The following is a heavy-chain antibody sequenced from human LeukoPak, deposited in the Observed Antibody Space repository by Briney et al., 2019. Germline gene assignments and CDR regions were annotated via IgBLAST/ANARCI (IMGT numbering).Heavy chain of an antibody. CDR3: ARDRRYSSGCDY. D-gene: IGHD6-19*01. CDR2: IYTSGST. J-gene: IGHJ4*02. Sequence: PSETLSLTCTVSGGSISSGSYYWSWIRQPAGKGLEWIGRIYTSGSTNYNPSLKSRVTMSVDTSKNQFSLKLSSVTAADTAVYYCARDRRYSSGCDYWGQGTLVTVSS. V-gene: IGHV4-61*02. CDR1: GGSISSGSYY.